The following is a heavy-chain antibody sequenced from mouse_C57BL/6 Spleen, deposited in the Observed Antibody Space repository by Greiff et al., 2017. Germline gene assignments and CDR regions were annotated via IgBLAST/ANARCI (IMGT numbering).Heavy chain of an antibody. CDR2: IHPNSGST. D-gene: IGHD1-1*01. Sequence: QVHVKQPGAELVKPGASVKLSCKASGYTFTSYWMHWVKQRPGQGLEWIGMIHPNSGSTNYNEKFKSKATLTVDKSSSTAYMQLSSLTSEDSAVYYCARRAYYGSSYDWYFDVWGTGTTVTVSS. CDR1: GYTFTSYW. CDR3: ARRAYYGSSYDWYFDV. V-gene: IGHV1-64*01. J-gene: IGHJ1*03.